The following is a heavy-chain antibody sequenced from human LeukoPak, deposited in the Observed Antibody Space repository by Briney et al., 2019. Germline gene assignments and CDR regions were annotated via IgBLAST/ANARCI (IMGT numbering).Heavy chain of an antibody. V-gene: IGHV4-61*03. D-gene: IGHD3-10*01. Sequence: PSETLSLTCTVSGGSVSSGSYYWSWIRQPPGKGLEWIGYIYYSGSTNYNPSLKSRVTISVDTSKNHFSLKLSSVTAADTAVYYCARERGYYGSGSHNDAFDIWGQGTMVTVSS. CDR2: IYYSGST. CDR1: GGSVSSGSYY. CDR3: ARERGYYGSGSHNDAFDI. J-gene: IGHJ3*02.